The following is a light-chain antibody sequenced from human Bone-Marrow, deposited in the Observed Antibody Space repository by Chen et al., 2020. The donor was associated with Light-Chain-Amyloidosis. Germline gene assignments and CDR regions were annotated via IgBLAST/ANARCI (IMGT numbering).Light chain of an antibody. CDR3: QVWDRSSDRTV. CDR1: NIGTTS. V-gene: IGLV3-21*02. J-gene: IGLJ3*02. CDR2: DDS. Sequence: SYVLTQPSSVSVAPGQTATIACGGNNIGTTSVHWYHQTPGQAPLLVVYDDSDRPSGIPERWSGSNSGNTATLTISRVEAGEEADYYCQVWDRSSDRTVFGGGTKLTVL.